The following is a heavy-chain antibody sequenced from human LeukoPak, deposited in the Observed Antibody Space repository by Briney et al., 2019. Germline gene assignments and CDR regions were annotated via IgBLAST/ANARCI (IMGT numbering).Heavy chain of an antibody. D-gene: IGHD6-13*01. CDR2: IWYDGSNK. CDR1: GFTFSSYG. V-gene: IGHV3-33*06. Sequence: PGGSLRLSCAASGFTFSSYGMHWVRQAPGKGLEWVAVIWYDGSNKYYADSVKGRFTISRDNSKNTLYLQMNSLRAEDTAVYYCAKDRNSIAAALIDYWGQGTLVTVSS. CDR3: AKDRNSIAAALIDY. J-gene: IGHJ4*02.